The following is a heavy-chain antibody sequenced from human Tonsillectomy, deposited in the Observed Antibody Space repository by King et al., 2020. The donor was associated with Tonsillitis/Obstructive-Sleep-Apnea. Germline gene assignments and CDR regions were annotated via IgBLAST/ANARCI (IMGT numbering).Heavy chain of an antibody. CDR3: ASLWIQVDS. CDR1: GFTFSSYS. V-gene: IGHV3-48*02. J-gene: IGHJ4*02. CDR2: ISSSGSTI. Sequence: QLVQSGGGLVQPGGSLRLSCAASGFTFSSYSMNWVRQAPGNGLEWGSYISSSGSTIYYADSVKGRFTISRDNAKNSLYLQMNSLRDADTAVYYCASLWIQVDSWGQGTLVTVSS. D-gene: IGHD5-18*01.